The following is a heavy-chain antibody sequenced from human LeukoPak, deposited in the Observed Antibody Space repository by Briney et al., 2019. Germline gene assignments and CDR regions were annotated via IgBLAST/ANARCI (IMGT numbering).Heavy chain of an antibody. D-gene: IGHD6-19*01. J-gene: IGHJ4*02. Sequence: PGGSLRLSCAVSGFTFSSHAMNWVRQAPGRGLEWVSGISGSGDNTYYADSVKGRLTISSDNSKNTLYLQMDSLRVEDTAVYYCAKVLGRSGWQTDYWGQGTLVTVSS. CDR3: AKVLGRSGWQTDY. CDR1: GFTFSSHA. CDR2: ISGSGDNT. V-gene: IGHV3-23*01.